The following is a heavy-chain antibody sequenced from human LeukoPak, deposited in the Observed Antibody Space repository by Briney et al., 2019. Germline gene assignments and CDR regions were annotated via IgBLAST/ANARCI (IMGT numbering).Heavy chain of an antibody. CDR2: IRYAGSKK. CDR1: KFTFSSYG. Sequence: GGSLRPSCAASKFTFSSYGMHWVRQAPGKGLDWVAFIRYAGSKKYYADCVKGRFTISRDNSKNTLYLQMNSLRPEDTAVYYCAKDSTRVGATLDYWGQGTLVTVSS. CDR3: AKDSTRVGATLDY. D-gene: IGHD1-26*01. V-gene: IGHV3-30*02. J-gene: IGHJ4*02.